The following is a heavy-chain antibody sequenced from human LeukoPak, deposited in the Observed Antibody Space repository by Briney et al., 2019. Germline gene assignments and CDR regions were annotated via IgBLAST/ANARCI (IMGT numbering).Heavy chain of an antibody. J-gene: IGHJ6*03. Sequence: ASVKVSCKASGYTFTIYDINWVRQATGQGLEWMGWMNPNSGNTGYAQKFQGRVTMTRNTSISTAYMELSSLRSEDTAVYYCARALYSSSSFVSYYYYMDVWGKGTTVTVSS. CDR3: ARALYSSSSFVSYYYYMDV. D-gene: IGHD6-6*01. CDR2: MNPNSGNT. V-gene: IGHV1-8*01. CDR1: GYTFTIYD.